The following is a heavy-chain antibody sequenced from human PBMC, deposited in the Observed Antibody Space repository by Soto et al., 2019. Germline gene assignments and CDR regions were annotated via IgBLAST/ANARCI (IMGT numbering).Heavy chain of an antibody. CDR2: ISYDGSNK. V-gene: IGHV3-30-3*01. CDR1: GFTFSSYA. Sequence: QVQLVESGGGVVQPGRSLRLSCAASGFTFSSYAMHWVRQAPGKGLEWVAVISYDGSNKYYADSVKGRFTISRDNSKNTLYLQMNSLRAEDTAVYYCARDQRGYSYGYGMDVW. CDR3: ARDQRGYSYGYGMDV. J-gene: IGHJ6*01. D-gene: IGHD5-18*01.